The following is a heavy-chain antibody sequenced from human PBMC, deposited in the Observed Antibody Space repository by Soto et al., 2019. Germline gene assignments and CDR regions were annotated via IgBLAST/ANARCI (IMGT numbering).Heavy chain of an antibody. J-gene: IGHJ6*02. CDR2: ISGSGGST. CDR1: GFTFSSYA. Sequence: GSLRLSCAASGFTFSSYAMSWVRQAPGKGLEWGSAISGSGGSTYYADSVKGRFTISRDNSKNTLYLQMNSRRAEDTAVYYCAKEALRYFEWLLSPTYYYYGMDVWGQGTTVTVSS. CDR3: AKEALRYFEWLLSPTYYYYGMDV. D-gene: IGHD3-9*01. V-gene: IGHV3-23*01.